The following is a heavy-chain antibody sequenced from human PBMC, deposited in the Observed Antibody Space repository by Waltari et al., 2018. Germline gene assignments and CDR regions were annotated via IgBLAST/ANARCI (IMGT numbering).Heavy chain of an antibody. V-gene: IGHV3-23*01. CDR3: ASSLYGDYTQIWGRVFDY. J-gene: IGHJ4*02. CDR1: GFTFRSYA. CDR2: ISGSGGST. D-gene: IGHD4-17*01. Sequence: VQLLESGGGLVQSGGSLRLSCAASGFTFRSYAMNWVRQDPGKGVEWVSVISGSGGSTDYADSVKGRFTISRDNSKNTLYLQMNNLRVEDTAVYYCASSLYGDYTQIWGRVFDYWGQGTLVTVSS.